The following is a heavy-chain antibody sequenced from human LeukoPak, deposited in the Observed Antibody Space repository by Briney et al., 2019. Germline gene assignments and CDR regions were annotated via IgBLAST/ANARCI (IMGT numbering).Heavy chain of an antibody. CDR2: LNPSGKT. V-gene: IGHV4-61*02. D-gene: IGHD4-17*01. Sequence: PSETLSLTCSVSGDSISRNSHYWCWIRQSAGKGLEWIGRLNPSGKTDYNPSLRSRLTMSLDPSENKLSLKLSSVTAADTALYYCARGRPSGDYFDFWGQGALVTVSS. CDR3: ARGRPSGDYFDF. CDR1: GDSISRNSHY. J-gene: IGHJ4*02.